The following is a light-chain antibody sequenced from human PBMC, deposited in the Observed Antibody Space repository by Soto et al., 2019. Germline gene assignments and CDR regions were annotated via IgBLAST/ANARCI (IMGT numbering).Light chain of an antibody. CDR3: QRRSNWPPALS. Sequence: EVVLPQSPAQRSRSPGDRPTLSCRGTQIANNLLRWYQQKPGQTPRLLIYDASKRATGMRGRFSGSGCGTGFAVTITILEPEAFAVSSCQRRSNWPPALSFGGGTKVEIK. V-gene: IGKV3-11*01. J-gene: IGKJ4*01. CDR2: DAS. CDR1: QIANNL.